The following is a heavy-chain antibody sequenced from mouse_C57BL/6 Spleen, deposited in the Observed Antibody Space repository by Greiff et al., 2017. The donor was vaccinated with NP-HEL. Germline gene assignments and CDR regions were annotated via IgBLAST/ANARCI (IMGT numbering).Heavy chain of an antibody. V-gene: IGHV5-4*01. J-gene: IGHJ4*01. CDR3: AREGKITTYAMDY. D-gene: IGHD1-1*01. CDR1: GFTFSSYA. CDR2: ISDGGSYT. Sequence: EVKLMESGGGLVKPGGSLKLSCAASGFTFSSYAMSWVRQTPEKRLEWVATISDGGSYTYYPDNVKGRFTISRDNAKNNLYLQMSHLKSEDTAMYYCAREGKITTYAMDYWGQGTSVTVSS.